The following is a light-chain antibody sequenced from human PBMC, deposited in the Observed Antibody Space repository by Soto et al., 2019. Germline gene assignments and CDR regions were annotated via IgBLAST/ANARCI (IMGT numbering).Light chain of an antibody. V-gene: IGLV2-14*01. J-gene: IGLJ2*01. CDR2: EVS. Sequence: QSALTQPASVSGSPGQSITISCIGTSSDVGGYNFVSWYQQHPGKAPTLMIYEVSYRPSGVSNRFSGSKSGNTASLTISGLQAEDEADYYCSSYTNRNSLVVFGGGTKLTVL. CDR3: SSYTNRNSLVV. CDR1: SSDVGGYNF.